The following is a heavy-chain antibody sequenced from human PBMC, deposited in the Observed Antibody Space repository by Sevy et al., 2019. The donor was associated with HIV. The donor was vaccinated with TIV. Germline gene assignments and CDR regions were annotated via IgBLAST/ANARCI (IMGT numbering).Heavy chain of an antibody. D-gene: IGHD5-12*01. CDR3: TRRGYRGRFDF. Sequence: SETLSLTCSVSGGSLSRSPYYWGWIRQPPGKGLEWIGSLYHDGSSSYIPSLKSRVTMSADTSNNQFSLRLTSVTAADTAVYYCTRRGYRGRFDFWGQGILVTVSS. J-gene: IGHJ4*02. V-gene: IGHV4-39*01. CDR2: LYHDGSS. CDR1: GGSLSRSPYY.